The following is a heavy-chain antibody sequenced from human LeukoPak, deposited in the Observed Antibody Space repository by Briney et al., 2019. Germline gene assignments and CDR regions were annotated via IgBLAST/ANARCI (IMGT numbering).Heavy chain of an antibody. CDR1: GFTFSSYW. J-gene: IGHJ3*02. CDR3: AGYSGYDWAFDI. CDR2: IKQDGSEK. V-gene: IGHV3-7*01. Sequence: PGGSLRLSCAASGFTFSSYWMSWVRQAPGKGLEWVANIKQDGSEKYYVDSVRGRFTITRDNAKNSLYLQMNSLRAEDTAVYYCAGYSGYDWAFDIWGQGTMVTVSS. D-gene: IGHD5-12*01.